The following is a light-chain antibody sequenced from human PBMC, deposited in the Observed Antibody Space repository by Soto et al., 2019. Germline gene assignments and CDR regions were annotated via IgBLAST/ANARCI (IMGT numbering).Light chain of an antibody. CDR1: SSDVGGYNY. V-gene: IGLV2-8*01. CDR3: SSYAGSNNVV. CDR2: EVS. Sequence: QSALTQPPSASGSPGQSVTISCTGTSSDVGGYNYVSWYQQHPGKAPKLMIYEVSKRPSGVPDRFSGSKSGNTASLTVSWLKAENEADYYCSSYAGSNNVVFGGGTQLTVL. J-gene: IGLJ2*01.